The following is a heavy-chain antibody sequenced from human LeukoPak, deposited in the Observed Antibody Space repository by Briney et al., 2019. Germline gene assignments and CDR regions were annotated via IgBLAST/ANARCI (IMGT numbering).Heavy chain of an antibody. CDR2: ICGGGST. CDR1: GFTVSSNY. Sequence: GGSLRLSCAASGFTVSSNYMSWVRQAPGKGLEWVSVICGGGSTYLADSVKGRFTISRDNSKNTLYLQMNSLRAEDTAVYYCAREIHSGRSDAFDIWGQGTMVTVSS. V-gene: IGHV3-66*01. J-gene: IGHJ3*02. CDR3: AREIHSGRSDAFDI. D-gene: IGHD1-26*01.